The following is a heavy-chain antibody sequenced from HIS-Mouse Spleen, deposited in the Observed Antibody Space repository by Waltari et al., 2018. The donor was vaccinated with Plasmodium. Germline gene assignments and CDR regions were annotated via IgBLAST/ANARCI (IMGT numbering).Heavy chain of an antibody. J-gene: IGHJ2*01. V-gene: IGHV3-7*01. CDR1: GFPFGSDW. CDR2: KKQDGSEK. CDR3: ASSWYWYFDL. D-gene: IGHD6-13*01. Sequence: EVQLVESGGGLVQPGGSLSLAWRASGFPFGSDWMSWVRQAPGKGLEWVANKKQDGSEKYYVDSVKGRFTISRDNAKNSLYLQMNSLRAEDTAVYYCASSWYWYFDLWGRGTLVTVSS.